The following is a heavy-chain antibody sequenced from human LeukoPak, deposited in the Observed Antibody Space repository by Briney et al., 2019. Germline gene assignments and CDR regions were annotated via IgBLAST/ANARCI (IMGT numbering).Heavy chain of an antibody. CDR3: AKSLNYRNPLDS. CDR2: ITNTGGVT. Sequence: RPGGSLRLSCAASGFTFSTYAMSWVRQAPGKGLEWVSGITNTGGVTLYADSVKGRLTVSRDNSKNTLCLQMNSLRAEDTAVYYCAKSLNYRNPLDSWGQGTLVTVSS. J-gene: IGHJ4*02. V-gene: IGHV3-23*05. CDR1: GFTFSTYA. D-gene: IGHD1-14*01.